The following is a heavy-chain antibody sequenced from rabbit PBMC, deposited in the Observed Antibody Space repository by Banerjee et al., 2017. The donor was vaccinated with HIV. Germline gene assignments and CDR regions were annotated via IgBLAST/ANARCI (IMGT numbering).Heavy chain of an antibody. CDR2: IYTLSGST. J-gene: IGHJ4*01. Sequence: QSLEESGGDLVKPGGTLTLTCEASGIDFSSYYMCWVRQAPGKGLELIACIYTLSGSTDYASWAKGRFTISKTSSTTVTLQMTSLTAADTATYFCAREQYAGYAGYGSDLWGPGTLVTVS. CDR1: GIDFSSYY. V-gene: IGHV1S40*01. CDR3: AREQYAGYAGYGSDL. D-gene: IGHD7-1*01.